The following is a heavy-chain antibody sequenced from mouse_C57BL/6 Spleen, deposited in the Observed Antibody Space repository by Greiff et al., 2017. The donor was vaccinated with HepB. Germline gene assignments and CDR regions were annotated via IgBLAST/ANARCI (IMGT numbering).Heavy chain of an antibody. V-gene: IGHV1-69*01. CDR2: IDPSDSYT. CDR3: ARSDYYGSSYGYFDY. D-gene: IGHD1-1*01. Sequence: QVQLQQSGAELVMPGASVKLSCKASGYTFTSYWMHWVKQRPGQGLEWIGEIDPSDSYTNYNQKFKGKSTLTVDKSSSTAYMQLSSLTSEDSAVYYCARSDYYGSSYGYFDYWGQGTTLTVSS. CDR1: GYTFTSYW. J-gene: IGHJ2*01.